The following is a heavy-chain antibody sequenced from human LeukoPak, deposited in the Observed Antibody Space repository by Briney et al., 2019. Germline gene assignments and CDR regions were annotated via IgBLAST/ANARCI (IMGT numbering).Heavy chain of an antibody. CDR1: GFTFRSFA. D-gene: IGHD6-13*01. V-gene: IGHV3-23*01. J-gene: IGHJ4*02. CDR2: ISGSGDST. CDR3: ARTVKYSGTPLDY. Sequence: PGGSLRLSCAASGFTFRSFAVTWVRQAPGKGLEWVSVISGSGDSTYYADSVKGRFTISRDNSKNTLYLQMNSLRAEDTAVYYCARTVKYSGTPLDYWGQGTLVTVSS.